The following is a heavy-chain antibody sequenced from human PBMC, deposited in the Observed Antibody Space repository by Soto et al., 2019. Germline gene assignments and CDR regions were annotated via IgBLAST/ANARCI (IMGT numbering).Heavy chain of an antibody. J-gene: IGHJ3*02. CDR1: GYTFIAYY. Sequence: QVQLVQSGAEVKKPGASVKVSCKASGYTFIAYYIHWVRQAPGQGLEWMGWIIPISGGTNYAQKFQDRVTMTRDTSISTDYMELSSLRSDDTAVYYCARGAYSHAFDIWGQGTMVTVSS. CDR2: IIPISGGT. D-gene: IGHD2-15*01. CDR3: ARGAYSHAFDI. V-gene: IGHV1-2*02.